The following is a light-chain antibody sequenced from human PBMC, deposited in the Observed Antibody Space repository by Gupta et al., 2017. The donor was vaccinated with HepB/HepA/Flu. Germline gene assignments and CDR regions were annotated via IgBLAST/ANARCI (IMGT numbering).Light chain of an antibody. Sequence: QSALTQPASVSGSPGQSLTISCTGTSRDVGGDKYVSWYQQHPGNAPNLMIYDVNKRPSGVSNRLSGSKADNTASLTISGLQPEDEADYYCTSYTSSSTYVFGTGTKVTVL. CDR1: SRDVGGDKY. CDR3: TSYTSSSTYV. V-gene: IGLV2-14*03. CDR2: DVN. J-gene: IGLJ1*01.